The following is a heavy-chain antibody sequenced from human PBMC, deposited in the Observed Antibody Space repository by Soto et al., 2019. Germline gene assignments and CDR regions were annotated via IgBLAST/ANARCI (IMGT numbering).Heavy chain of an antibody. CDR1: SGSFSGYY. CDR3: ARAPKVSGSSQTRPDF. D-gene: IGHD6-6*01. V-gene: IGHV4-34*01. J-gene: IGHJ4*02. Sequence: LSLTCSIYSGSFSGYYWSWIRQPPGKGLEWIGEISQSGNTNYSPSLKSRVSISIDTSKKQFSLNLASVSAADTAVYYCARAPKVSGSSQTRPDFWGQGTLVTVSS. CDR2: ISQSGNT.